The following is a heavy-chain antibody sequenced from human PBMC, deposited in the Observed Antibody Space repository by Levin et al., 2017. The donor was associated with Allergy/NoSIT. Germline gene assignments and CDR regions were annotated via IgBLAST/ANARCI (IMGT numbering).Heavy chain of an antibody. CDR3: AKGPYSSSSRGYYFDY. CDR2: ISASGGST. D-gene: IGHD6-6*01. CDR1: GFTFSTYA. V-gene: IGHV3-23*01. Sequence: LSLTCAASGFTFSTYALSWVRQAPGKGLEWVSVISASGGSTDYADSVKGRFTISRDNSKNTLYLQMSSLRADDTAVYYCAKGPYSSSSRGYYFDYWGQGTLVTVSS. J-gene: IGHJ4*02.